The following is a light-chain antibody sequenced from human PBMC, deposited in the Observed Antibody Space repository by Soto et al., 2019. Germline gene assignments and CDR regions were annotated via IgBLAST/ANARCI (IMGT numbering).Light chain of an antibody. J-gene: IGKJ5*01. CDR1: QGISTY. V-gene: IGKV1-39*01. Sequence: DIHMTQSPSSLSASVGDRVTITCRASQGISTYLNWYQQKPGKAPKLLIYAASSLQSGVPSRFSGTGSETDFTLTISSLQPEDFATYYCQQSYSTPITFGKGTRLEIK. CDR2: AAS. CDR3: QQSYSTPIT.